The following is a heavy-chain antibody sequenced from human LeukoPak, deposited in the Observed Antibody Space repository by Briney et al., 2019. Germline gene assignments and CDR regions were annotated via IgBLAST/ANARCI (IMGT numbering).Heavy chain of an antibody. V-gene: IGHV4-61*02. J-gene: IGHJ5*02. CDR2: IYTSGIT. CDR3: ARLPDP. Sequence: SETLSLTCTVSGGSISSSSYYWYWIRQPAGKGLEWIGRIYTSGITNYNPSLKSRVTISVDTSKNQFSLKLISVTASDTAVYYCARLPDPWGQGTLVTVSS. CDR1: GGSISSSSYY.